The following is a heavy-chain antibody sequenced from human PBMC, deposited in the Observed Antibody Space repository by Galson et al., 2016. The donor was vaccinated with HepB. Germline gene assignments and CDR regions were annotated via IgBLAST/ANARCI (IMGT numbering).Heavy chain of an antibody. D-gene: IGHD1-26*01. CDR2: TDGTNK. Sequence: LRLSCAVSGFPFSNYAMHWVRQAPGKGLEWVAVTDGTNKYYADSVKGRFTISRDDSKSTLYLQMDRLRAEDTAVYYCATDPIVGVPDYFDYWGQGTLVTVSS. V-gene: IGHV3-30-3*01. CDR1: GFPFSNYA. J-gene: IGHJ4*02. CDR3: ATDPIVGVPDYFDY.